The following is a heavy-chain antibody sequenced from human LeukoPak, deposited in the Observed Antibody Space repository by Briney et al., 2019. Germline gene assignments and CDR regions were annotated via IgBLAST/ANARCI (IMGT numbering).Heavy chain of an antibody. J-gene: IGHJ4*02. CDR3: ARVGDILTGSMYYFDY. V-gene: IGHV4-4*02. CDR1: GGSISSSNW. Sequence: SGTLSLTCAVSGGSISSSNWWSWVRQPPGKGLEWIGEIYHSGSTNYNPSLKSRVTISVDKSKNQFSLKLSSVTAADTAVYYCARVGDILTGSMYYFDYWGQGTLVTVSS. CDR2: IYHSGST. D-gene: IGHD3-9*01.